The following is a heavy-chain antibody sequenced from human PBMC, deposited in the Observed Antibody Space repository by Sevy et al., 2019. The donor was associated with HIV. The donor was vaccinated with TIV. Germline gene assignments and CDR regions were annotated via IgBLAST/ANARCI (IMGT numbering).Heavy chain of an antibody. J-gene: IGHJ4*02. CDR2: IRYDGSNK. D-gene: IGHD6-13*01. V-gene: IGHV3-30*02. CDR3: AKYSGGYSSSWYHLDY. Sequence: GGSLRLSCVASGFTFSSYGMHWVRQAPGKGLEWVAFIRYDGSNKYYADSVKGRFTISRDNSKNTLYLQMNSLRAEDTAVYYCAKYSGGYSSSWYHLDYWGQGTLVTVSS. CDR1: GFTFSSYG.